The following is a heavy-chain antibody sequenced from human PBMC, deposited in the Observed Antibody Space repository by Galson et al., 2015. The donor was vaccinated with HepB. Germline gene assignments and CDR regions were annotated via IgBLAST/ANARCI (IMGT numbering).Heavy chain of an antibody. CDR1: GFTFSSYA. J-gene: IGHJ4*02. D-gene: IGHD3-10*01. V-gene: IGHV3-23*01. CDR2: ISRDASKI. Sequence: SLRLSCAASGFTFSSYAMSWVRQTPGKGLEWVAAISRDASKIYYGDSVKGRLTISRDKSKNKLYLQMNSLRVEDTAIYYCAKERSQSYSDCWGLGALVTVSS. CDR3: AKERSQSYSDC.